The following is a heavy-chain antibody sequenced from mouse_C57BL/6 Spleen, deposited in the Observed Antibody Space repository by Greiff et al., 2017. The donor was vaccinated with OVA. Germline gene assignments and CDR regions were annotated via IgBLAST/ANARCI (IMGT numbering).Heavy chain of an antibody. CDR1: GYAFSSSW. Sequence: VKLMESGPELVKPGASVKISCKASGYAFSSSWMNWVKQRPGKGLEWIGRIYPGDGDTNYNGKFKGKATLTADKSSSTAYMQLSSLTSEDAAVYFCAYYDYPAYWGQGTLVTVSA. J-gene: IGHJ3*01. CDR2: IYPGDGDT. V-gene: IGHV1-82*01. D-gene: IGHD2-4*01. CDR3: AYYDYPAY.